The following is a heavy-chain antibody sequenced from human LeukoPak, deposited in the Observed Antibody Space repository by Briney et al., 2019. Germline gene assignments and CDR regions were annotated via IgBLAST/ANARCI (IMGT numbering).Heavy chain of an antibody. Sequence: GGSLRLSCAASGFTFSDYYMSWIRQAPGKGLEWVSYISSSSSTIYYADSVKGRFTISRDNAKNSLYLQMNSLRAEDTAVYYCARGGYYYDSSGSSQYYYYGMDVWGQGTTVTVSS. J-gene: IGHJ6*02. CDR3: ARGGYYYDSSGSSQYYYYGMDV. D-gene: IGHD3-22*01. V-gene: IGHV3-11*04. CDR2: ISSSSSTI. CDR1: GFTFSDYY.